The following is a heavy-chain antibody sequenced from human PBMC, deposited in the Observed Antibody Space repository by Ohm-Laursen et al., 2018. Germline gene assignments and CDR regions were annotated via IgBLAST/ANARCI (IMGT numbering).Heavy chain of an antibody. D-gene: IGHD3-10*01. J-gene: IGHJ5*02. Sequence: SETLSLTCTVSGDSIRSGNYYWSWIRQHPGKGLEWIGYIYYTGSMYHNPSLKSRVTTSVDMTKNLISLNLRSVTAADTAVYYCASLGEAVRENLNWFDPWGQGTLVTVSS. CDR1: GDSIRSGNYY. CDR3: ASLGEAVRENLNWFDP. CDR2: IYYTGSM. V-gene: IGHV4-31*02.